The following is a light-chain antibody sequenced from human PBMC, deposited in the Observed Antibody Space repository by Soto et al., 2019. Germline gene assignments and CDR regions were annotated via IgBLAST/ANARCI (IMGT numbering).Light chain of an antibody. V-gene: IGKV3-20*01. J-gene: IGKJ5*01. Sequence: EIVLTQSPGTLSLSPGERATLSCRASQSVSSSYLAWYQQKPGQAPRLLIYGASGRATGIPDRFSGSGSGTDFTLTINRLEPEDFAGYYCQQYGSSPPVTFGQVTRLEIK. CDR3: QQYGSSPPVT. CDR2: GAS. CDR1: QSVSSSY.